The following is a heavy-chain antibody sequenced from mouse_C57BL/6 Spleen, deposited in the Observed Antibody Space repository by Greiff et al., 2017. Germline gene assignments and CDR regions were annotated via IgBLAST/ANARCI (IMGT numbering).Heavy chain of an antibody. D-gene: IGHD3-2*02. CDR1: GYTFTSYD. Sequence: VQLQQSGPELVKPGASVKLSCKASGYTFTSYDINWVKQRPGQGLEWIGWIYPRDGSTTYNEKFKGKATLTVDTSSRTAYIELHSLTSEDSAVYFCAREAEGAMDYWGQGTSVTVSS. V-gene: IGHV1-85*01. J-gene: IGHJ4*01. CDR3: AREAEGAMDY. CDR2: IYPRDGST.